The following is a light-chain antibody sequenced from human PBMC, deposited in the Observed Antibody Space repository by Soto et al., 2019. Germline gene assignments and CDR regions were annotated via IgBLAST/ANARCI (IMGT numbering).Light chain of an antibody. CDR3: QQYNNWPLT. Sequence: EIVMTQSPATLSVSPGERATLSCRARQSVATNLAWYQQKPGQAPRLLIYGASTRATGIPARFSGSVSGTEFTRTITGLPSEDFTVYYCQQYNNWPLTFGGGTKVEIK. CDR1: QSVATN. V-gene: IGKV3-15*01. J-gene: IGKJ4*01. CDR2: GAS.